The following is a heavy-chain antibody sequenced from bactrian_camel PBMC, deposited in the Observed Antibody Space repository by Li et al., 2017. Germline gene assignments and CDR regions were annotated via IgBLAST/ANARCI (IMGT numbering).Heavy chain of an antibody. CDR3: VKDQDSNYVRDFGA. CDR1: EFSKNTKC. Sequence: HVQLVESGGGSAQAGGSLRLSCVVAEFSKNTKCMGWFRQAPGKDLKDREGVAAADLGGGRENYADSVKGRFTVSRDHAKNTVHLQLNSLKTEDTAMYYCVKDQDSNYVRDFGAWGQGTQVTVS. D-gene: IGHD2*01. J-gene: IGHJ6*01. V-gene: IGHV3S1*01. CDR2: ADLGGGRE.